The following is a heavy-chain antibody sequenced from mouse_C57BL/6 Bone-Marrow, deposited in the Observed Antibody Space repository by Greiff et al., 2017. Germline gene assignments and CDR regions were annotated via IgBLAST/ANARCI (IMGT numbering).Heavy chain of an antibody. CDR1: GYTFTDYY. D-gene: IGHD2-3*01. V-gene: IGHV1-19*01. CDR2: INPYNGGT. Sequence: EVQLQQSGPVLVKPGASVKMSCKASGYTFTDYYMNWVKQSHGKSLEWIGVINPYNGGTSYNQKFKGKATLTVDKSSSTAYMELNSLTSEDSAVYYCARRDVYYLSWFAYWGQGTLGSVSA. CDR3: ARRDVYYLSWFAY. J-gene: IGHJ3*01.